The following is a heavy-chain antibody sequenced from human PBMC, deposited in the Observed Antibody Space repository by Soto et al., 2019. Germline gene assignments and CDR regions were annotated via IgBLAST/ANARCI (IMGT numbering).Heavy chain of an antibody. J-gene: IGHJ6*02. CDR2: INAANGDT. D-gene: IGHD1-26*01. CDR3: GRSVVGATGLILYSAMDV. Sequence: QVQLVQSGPEVKKPGASVKVSCTASGYTFTTYAMHWVRQTPGQRLERVGWINAANGDTKYSQKFQGRVTITRDRSASTAYMELSSLRSEDTAIYYCGRSVVGATGLILYSAMDVWGQGTTVTVSS. V-gene: IGHV1-3*01. CDR1: GYTFTTYA.